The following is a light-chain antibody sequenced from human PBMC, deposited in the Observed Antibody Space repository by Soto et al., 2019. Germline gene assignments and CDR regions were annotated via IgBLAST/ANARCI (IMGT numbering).Light chain of an antibody. Sequence: ELVMTQSSATLSVSPVERDTLSCRASQSVSSNLAWYQQKPGQAPRLLIYGASTRATGIPARFSGSGSGTEFTLTISSLQSEEFAVYYCQHCNNWPITFGHGTRLEIK. CDR1: QSVSSN. J-gene: IGKJ5*01. CDR3: QHCNNWPIT. V-gene: IGKV3-15*01. CDR2: GAS.